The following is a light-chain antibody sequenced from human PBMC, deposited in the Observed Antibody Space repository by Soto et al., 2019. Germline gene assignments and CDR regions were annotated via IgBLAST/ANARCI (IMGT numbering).Light chain of an antibody. V-gene: IGKV4-1*01. CDR2: WAS. J-gene: IGKJ1*01. CDR1: QSVLHRPNNKNY. Sequence: DIVMTQSPDSLAVSLGERATINCKSSQSVLHRPNNKNYLAWFQQNPGPPPKLLFYWASTRESGVPDRFSGSGSGTDFTLTISSLQAEDVAVYYCQQYSNTPKTFGQGTKVEI. CDR3: QQYSNTPKT.